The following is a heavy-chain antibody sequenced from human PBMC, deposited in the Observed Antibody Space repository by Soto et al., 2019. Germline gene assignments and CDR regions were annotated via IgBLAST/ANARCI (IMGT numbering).Heavy chain of an antibody. CDR1: GYSFTNYW. J-gene: IGHJ6*02. CDR2: IYPGDSDT. CDR3: ARLGRGSGSYLRYYYYGMDV. V-gene: IGHV5-51*01. D-gene: IGHD6-6*01. Sequence: GESLKISCKGSGYSFTNYWIGWVRQMPGKGLKCMGIIYPGDSDTRYSPSFQGQVTISADRSISTAYLQWSRLKASDTAMYYCARLGRGSGSYLRYYYYGMDVWGQGTTVTVSS.